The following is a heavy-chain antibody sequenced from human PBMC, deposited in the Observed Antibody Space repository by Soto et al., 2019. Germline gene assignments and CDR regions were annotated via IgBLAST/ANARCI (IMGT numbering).Heavy chain of an antibody. CDR1: GGTFSSYA. CDR3: ARKRRDSSSWYNWFDP. D-gene: IGHD6-13*01. CDR2: MNPNSGNT. J-gene: IGHJ5*02. Sequence: ASVKVSCKASGGTFSSYAISWVRQATGQGLEWMGWMNPNSGNTGSAQKFQGRVTMTRNTSITTAYMELSSLRSEDTAVYYCARKRRDSSSWYNWFDPWGQGTLVTVSS. V-gene: IGHV1-8*02.